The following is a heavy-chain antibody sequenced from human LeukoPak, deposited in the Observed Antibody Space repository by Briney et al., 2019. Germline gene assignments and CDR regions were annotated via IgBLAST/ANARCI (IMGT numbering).Heavy chain of an antibody. CDR1: GFTFSRYW. Sequence: GGSLRLSCAASGFTFSRYWMSWVRQAPGKGLEWVSAISGSGGSTYYADSVKGRFTISRDNSKNTLYLQMNSLRAEDTAVYYCARDDDAYCGGDCYPIAFDIWGQGTMVTVSS. V-gene: IGHV3-23*01. CDR3: ARDDDAYCGGDCYPIAFDI. CDR2: ISGSGGST. J-gene: IGHJ3*02. D-gene: IGHD2-21*02.